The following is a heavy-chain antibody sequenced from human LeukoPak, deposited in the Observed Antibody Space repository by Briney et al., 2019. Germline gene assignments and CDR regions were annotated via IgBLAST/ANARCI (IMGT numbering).Heavy chain of an antibody. CDR2: IIPIFGTA. D-gene: IGHD3-22*01. J-gene: IGHJ5*02. V-gene: IGHV1-69*13. Sequence: SVKVSCKASGGTFSSYAISWVRQAPGQGLEWMGGIIPIFGTAKYAQKFQGRVTITADESTSTAYMELSSLRSEDTAVYYCARVVVVINAVWFDPWGQGTLVTVSS. CDR1: GGTFSSYA. CDR3: ARVVVVINAVWFDP.